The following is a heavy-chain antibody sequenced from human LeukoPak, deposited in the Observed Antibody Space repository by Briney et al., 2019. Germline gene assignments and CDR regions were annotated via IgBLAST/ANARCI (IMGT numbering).Heavy chain of an antibody. CDR3: ARGLGDIVVVVAAAFDY. J-gene: IGHJ4*02. CDR2: INHSGST. Sequence: SETLSLTCAVYGGSFSGYYWSWIRQPPGKGLEWIGEINHSGSTNYNPSLKSRVTISVDTSKNQFSLKLSSVTAVDTAVYYCARGLGDIVVVVAAAFDYWGQGTLVTVSS. D-gene: IGHD2-15*01. V-gene: IGHV4-34*01. CDR1: GGSFSGYY.